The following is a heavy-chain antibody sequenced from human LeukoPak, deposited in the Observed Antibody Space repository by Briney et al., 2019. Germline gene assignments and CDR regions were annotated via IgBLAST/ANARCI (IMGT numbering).Heavy chain of an antibody. D-gene: IGHD3-10*01. V-gene: IGHV3-30*02. Sequence: GGSLRLSCAASGFTFSSYGMHWVRKAPGKGLEGVAFIRYDGSNKYYADSVKGRFTISRDNSKNTLYLQMNSLRAEDTAVYYCAKDSITMVRGVITKWFDPWGQGTLVTVSS. CDR2: IRYDGSNK. CDR3: AKDSITMVRGVITKWFDP. CDR1: GFTFSSYG. J-gene: IGHJ5*02.